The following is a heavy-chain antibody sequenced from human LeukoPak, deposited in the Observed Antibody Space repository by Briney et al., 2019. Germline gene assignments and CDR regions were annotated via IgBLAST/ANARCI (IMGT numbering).Heavy chain of an antibody. D-gene: IGHD2-15*01. J-gene: IGHJ4*02. CDR1: GFTFSSYA. Sequence: PGRSLRLSCAASGFTFSSYAMNWVRQAPGKGLEWVSYIGSGSDGIQYADSVKGRFTISRDNGKNLLFLELKSLRGEDTAVYFCAREIPGRIAADCWGQGTLVTVSS. CDR3: AREIPGRIAADC. V-gene: IGHV3-48*01. CDR2: IGSGSDGI.